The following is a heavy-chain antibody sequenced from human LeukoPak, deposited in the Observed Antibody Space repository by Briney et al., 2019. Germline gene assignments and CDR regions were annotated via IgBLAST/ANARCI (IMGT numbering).Heavy chain of an antibody. J-gene: IGHJ5*02. D-gene: IGHD3-10*01. CDR2: INPSGGST. CDR3: VRDGEGVAISVNFWFDP. V-gene: IGHV1-46*01. CDR1: GYTFTSYY. Sequence: ASVTVSCTASGYTFTSYYMHWVRQAPGQGLEWMGIINPSGGSTSYAQKFQGRVTMTRDTSISTAYMELRSLTSEDTAIYYCVRDGEGVAISVNFWFDPWGQGTLVTVSS.